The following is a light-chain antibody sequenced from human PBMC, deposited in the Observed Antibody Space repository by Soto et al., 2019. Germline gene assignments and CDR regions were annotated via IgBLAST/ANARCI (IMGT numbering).Light chain of an antibody. CDR3: AAWDDSLMV. Sequence: QSVLTQPPSASGTPGQRVTISCSGSSSNIGSNTVNWYQQLPGTAPKLLFYSNNQRPSGVPDRFSGSKSGTSASLAISGLQSEDEADYYCAAWDDSLMVFGGGTKLTVL. CDR1: SSNIGSNT. J-gene: IGLJ2*01. CDR2: SNN. V-gene: IGLV1-44*01.